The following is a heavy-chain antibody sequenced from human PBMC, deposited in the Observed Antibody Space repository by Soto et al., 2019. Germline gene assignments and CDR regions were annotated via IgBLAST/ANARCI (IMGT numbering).Heavy chain of an antibody. Sequence: EVQLLESGGGLVQPGVSLRLSCAVSGFSCSNAAMTWVRQAPGNGLELVSGISGSGDITYNTDAVKGRFDISRDTSKNVVYCQMRSLRAEDTAVYYCAKVPQWVLRYHDWFFDYWGQGTLVTVSS. CDR3: AKVPQWVLRYHDWFFDY. D-gene: IGHD3-9*01. CDR2: ISGSGDIT. V-gene: IGHV3-23*01. CDR1: GFSCSNAA. J-gene: IGHJ4*02.